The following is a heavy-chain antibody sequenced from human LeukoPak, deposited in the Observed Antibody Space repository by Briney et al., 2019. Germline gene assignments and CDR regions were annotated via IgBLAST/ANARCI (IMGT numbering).Heavy chain of an antibody. CDR3: ARIGPPYSSSRYLGPYFMVGGRFDY. CDR1: GGSFSGYY. Sequence: SETLSLTCAVYGGSFSGYYWSWIRQPPGKGLEWIGEINHSGSTNYNPSLKSRVTISVDTSKNQFSLKLSSVTAADTAVYYCARIGPPYSSSRYLGPYFMVGGRFDYWGQGTLVTVSS. J-gene: IGHJ4*02. D-gene: IGHD6-13*01. CDR2: INHSGST. V-gene: IGHV4-34*01.